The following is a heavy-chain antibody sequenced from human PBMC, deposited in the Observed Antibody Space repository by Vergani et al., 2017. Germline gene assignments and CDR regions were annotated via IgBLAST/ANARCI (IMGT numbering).Heavy chain of an antibody. Sequence: QVQLVQSGAEVKKPGASVKVSCKASGYTFTSYAMHWVRQAPGQRLEWMGWINAGNGNTKYSQKFQGRVTITRDTSASTAYMELSSLRSEDTAVYYCARVDSSSWYNAFDIWGQGTMVTVSS. CDR1: GYTFTSYA. D-gene: IGHD6-13*01. CDR3: ARVDSSSWYNAFDI. J-gene: IGHJ3*02. V-gene: IGHV1-3*01. CDR2: INAGNGNT.